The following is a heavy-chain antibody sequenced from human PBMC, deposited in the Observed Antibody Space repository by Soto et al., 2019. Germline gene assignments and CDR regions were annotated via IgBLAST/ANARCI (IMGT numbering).Heavy chain of an antibody. CDR1: GDTFTDYD. CDR3: ARGGHVVVVTAALDY. Sequence: QVQLMQSGAEVKKPGASVKVSCKASGDTFTDYDIHWVRQAPGQGLEWMGTVNPSGGHSTYAQHFLGRVTTTRDTSTSTLYMELTSLTSDDTAIYYCARGGHVVVVTAALDYWGQGTLVTVSS. V-gene: IGHV1-46*01. CDR2: VNPSGGHS. D-gene: IGHD2-21*02. J-gene: IGHJ4*02.